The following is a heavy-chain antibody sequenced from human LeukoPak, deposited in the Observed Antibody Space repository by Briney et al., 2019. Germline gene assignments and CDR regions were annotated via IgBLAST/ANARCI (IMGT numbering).Heavy chain of an antibody. CDR3: ARGDSNRS. V-gene: IGHV3-48*01. D-gene: IGHD4-11*01. Sequence: GGSLRLSCAASGFTFSSYSMNWVRQAPGKGPEWVSYISSSSSTIYYADSVKGRFTISRGNAKNSLYLQMNSLRAEDTAVYYCARGDSNRSWGQGTLVTVSS. CDR2: ISSSSSTI. J-gene: IGHJ5*02. CDR1: GFTFSSYS.